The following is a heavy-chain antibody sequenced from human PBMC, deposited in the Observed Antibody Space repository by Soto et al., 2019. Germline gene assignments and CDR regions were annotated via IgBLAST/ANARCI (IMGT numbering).Heavy chain of an antibody. CDR2: ISGSGGST. CDR1: GFTFSSYA. V-gene: IGHV3-23*01. Sequence: LRLSCAASGFTFSSYAMSWVRQAPGKGLEWVSAISGSGGSTYYADSVKGRFTISRDNSKNTLYLQMNSLRAEDTAVYYCAKDPPPYSSSWYVGYFQHWGQGTRDTVSS. J-gene: IGHJ1*01. D-gene: IGHD6-13*01. CDR3: AKDPPPYSSSWYVGYFQH.